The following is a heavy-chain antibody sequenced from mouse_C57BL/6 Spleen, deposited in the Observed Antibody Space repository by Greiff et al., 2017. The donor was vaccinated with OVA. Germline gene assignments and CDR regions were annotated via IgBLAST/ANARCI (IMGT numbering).Heavy chain of an antibody. Sequence: EVKLMESGGGLVKPGGSLKLSCAASGFTFSDYGMHWVRQAPEKGLEWVAYISSGSSTIYYADTVKGRFTISRDNAKNTLFLQMTSLRSEDTAMYYCARHYYYGSSYVKGAMDYWGQGTSVTVSS. D-gene: IGHD1-1*01. CDR2: ISSGSSTI. CDR3: ARHYYYGSSYVKGAMDY. J-gene: IGHJ4*01. V-gene: IGHV5-17*01. CDR1: GFTFSDYG.